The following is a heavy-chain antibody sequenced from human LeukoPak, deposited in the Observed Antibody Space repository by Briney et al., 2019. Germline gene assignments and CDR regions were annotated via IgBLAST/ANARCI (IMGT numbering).Heavy chain of an antibody. Sequence: KPGGSLRLSCAAPGFTFSSYSMNWVRQAPGKGLEWVSSISSSSSYIYYADSVKGRFTISRDNAKNSLYLQMNSLRAEDTAVYYCARGLGRALRSDRYYYYMDVWGKGTTVTVSS. V-gene: IGHV3-21*01. J-gene: IGHJ6*03. CDR3: ARGLGRALRSDRYYYYMDV. CDR1: GFTFSSYS. D-gene: IGHD3-3*01. CDR2: ISSSSSYI.